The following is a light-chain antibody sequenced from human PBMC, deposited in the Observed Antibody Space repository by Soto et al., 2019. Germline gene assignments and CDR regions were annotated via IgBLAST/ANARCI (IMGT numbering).Light chain of an antibody. CDR2: GSS. J-gene: IGKJ2*01. CDR1: QSIQNNY. V-gene: IGKV3-20*01. CDR3: RQYGSSPPYT. Sequence: EVVRTQSPGTLSLSPGERATLSCRGSQSIQNNYLAWYQQRPGQAPRLLIYGSSDRATGIPDRFSGSGSGTDFTLTISRLEPEDFAVYYCRQYGSSPPYTFGQGTKLEI.